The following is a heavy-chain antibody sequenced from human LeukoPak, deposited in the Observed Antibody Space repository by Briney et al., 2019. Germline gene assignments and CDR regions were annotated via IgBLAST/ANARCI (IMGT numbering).Heavy chain of an antibody. V-gene: IGHV3-7*03. CDR3: ARVDGWGVHGSVSDDH. CDR2: IKQDGSEK. CDR1: GFTFSSYC. J-gene: IGHJ5*02. D-gene: IGHD3-10*01. Sequence: GESLRLSCAASGFTFSSYCMSWVRQAPGKGPEWVANIKQDGSEKYYVDSVKGRFTISRDNAKNSLYLQMNSLRGEDTAVYYCARVDGWGVHGSVSDDHWGQGTLVTVSS.